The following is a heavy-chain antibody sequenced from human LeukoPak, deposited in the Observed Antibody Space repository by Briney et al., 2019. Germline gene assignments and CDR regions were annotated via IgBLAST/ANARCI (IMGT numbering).Heavy chain of an antibody. J-gene: IGHJ4*02. D-gene: IGHD3-9*01. CDR1: GFTFSSYG. V-gene: IGHV3-30*18. CDR2: ISYDGSNK. CDR3: AKDTSWDILTGCPGS. Sequence: GGSLRLSCAASGFTFSSYGMHWVRQAPSKGLEWVAVISYDGSNKYYADSVKGRFTISRDNSKNTLYLQMNSLRAEDTAVYYCAKDTSWDILTGCPGSWGQGTLVTVSS.